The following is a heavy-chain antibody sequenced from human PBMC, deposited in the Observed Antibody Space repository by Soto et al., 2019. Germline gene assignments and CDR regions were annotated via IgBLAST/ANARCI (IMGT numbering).Heavy chain of an antibody. V-gene: IGHV4-61*01. CDR3: ARAGSSAYYYYYGMDV. Sequence: SETLSLTCTVSGGSVISGSYYWSWIRQPPGKGLEWIGYIYYSGSTNYNPSLKSRVTISVDTSKNQFSLKLSSVTAADTAVYYCARAGSSAYYYYYGMDVWGQGTTVTVSS. CDR2: IYYSGST. J-gene: IGHJ6*02. CDR1: GGSVISGSYY. D-gene: IGHD6-6*01.